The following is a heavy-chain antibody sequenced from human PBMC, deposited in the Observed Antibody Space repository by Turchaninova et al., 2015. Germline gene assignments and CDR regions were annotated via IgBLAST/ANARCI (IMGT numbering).Heavy chain of an antibody. V-gene: IGHV3-48*03. J-gene: IGHJ3*02. CDR3: ARAKKSSSFDI. Sequence: MESGGDLVPPGGSLRLSCAASGFTFSNYELPWVRQAPGKGLDWISYISSSGTIVRYADSVKGRFTISRDGARNFLYLQMNSLRAEDTAIYYCARAKKSSSFDIWGQGTVVTVSS. CDR2: ISSSGTIV. CDR1: GFTFSNYE.